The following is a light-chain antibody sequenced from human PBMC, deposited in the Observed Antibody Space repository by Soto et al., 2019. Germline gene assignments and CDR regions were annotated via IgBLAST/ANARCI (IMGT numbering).Light chain of an antibody. V-gene: IGKV3-20*01. Sequence: EIVMTQTPLSLPVTPGEPASLSCRASQGVGYLAWYQQKPGQSPRLLPYGPSNRATGVPDRFSGSGSGTDFTLTISSLEPEDFAVYFCQEWHSSPSITFGQGTRLEIK. CDR2: GPS. CDR3: QEWHSSPSIT. CDR1: QGVGY. J-gene: IGKJ5*01.